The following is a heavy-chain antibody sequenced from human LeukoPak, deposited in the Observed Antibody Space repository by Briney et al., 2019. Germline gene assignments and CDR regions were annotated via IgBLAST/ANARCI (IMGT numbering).Heavy chain of an antibody. CDR2: ILYDGSNK. CDR3: AKDLSSGWTNWFDP. CDR1: GFTFSSYG. V-gene: IGHV3-30*18. D-gene: IGHD6-19*01. Sequence: PGRSLRLSCAASGFTFSSYGMHWVRQAPGKGLEWVAVILYDGSNKHYADSVKGRFTISRDNSKNTLYLQMNSLRAEDTAVYYCAKDLSSGWTNWFDPWGQGTLVTVSS. J-gene: IGHJ5*02.